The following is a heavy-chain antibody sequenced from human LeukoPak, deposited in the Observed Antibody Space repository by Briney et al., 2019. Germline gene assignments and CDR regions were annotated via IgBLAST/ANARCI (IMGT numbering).Heavy chain of an antibody. Sequence: SETLSLTCSVAGGSISSYYWSWVRQPPGKGLEWIGYIYYRGSTKYNPSLKSRVTISVDTSNNQFSLKLSAVTAADTAVYYCAAAAYGSGSYTVDYWGQGTLVTVSS. J-gene: IGHJ4*02. D-gene: IGHD3-10*01. CDR2: IYYRGST. V-gene: IGHV4-59*01. CDR1: GGSISSYY. CDR3: AAAAYGSGSYTVDY.